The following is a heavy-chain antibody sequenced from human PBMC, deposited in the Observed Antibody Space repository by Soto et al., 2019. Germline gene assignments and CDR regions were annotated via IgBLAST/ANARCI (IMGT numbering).Heavy chain of an antibody. CDR3: ASSLRGDIVVVVAATQFLQH. V-gene: IGHV1-69*13. J-gene: IGHJ1*01. CDR2: IIPIFGTA. Sequence: EASVKVSCKASGGTFSSYAISWVRQAPGQGLEWMGGIIPIFGTANYAQKFQGRVTITADESTSTAYMELSSLRSEDTAVYYCASSLRGDIVVVVAATQFLQHWGQGTLVTVST. D-gene: IGHD2-15*01. CDR1: GGTFSSYA.